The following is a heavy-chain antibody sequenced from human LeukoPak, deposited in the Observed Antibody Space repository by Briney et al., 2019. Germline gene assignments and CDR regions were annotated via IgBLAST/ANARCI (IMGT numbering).Heavy chain of an antibody. CDR1: GDSISSSGYY. J-gene: IGHJ5*02. CDR3: TRHLPGATWFDP. V-gene: IGHV4-39*01. Sequence: ASETLSLTCTVSGDSISSSGYYYDWIRQPPGKGLEWIGNLYYIGTTWYNPSLKSPVTMSVDTSKNQFSLRLSPVTAADTAVYYCTRHLPGATWFDPWGQGTQVTVSS. CDR2: LYYIGTT. D-gene: IGHD1-26*01.